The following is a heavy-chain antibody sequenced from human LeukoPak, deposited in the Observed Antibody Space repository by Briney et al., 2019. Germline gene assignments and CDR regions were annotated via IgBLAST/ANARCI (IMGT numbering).Heavy chain of an antibody. D-gene: IGHD2-15*01. CDR2: INWKSGNI. CDR1: GFTFHDYV. V-gene: IGHV3-9*01. CDR3: ARGGGYCSGGSCSNDAFDI. J-gene: IGHJ3*02. Sequence: GGSLRLSCVASGFTFHDYVMHWVRQAPGKGLEWVSGINWKSGNIAYADSVKGRFTISRDNAEKSLYLQMNGLRVEDTAVYYCARGGGYCSGGSCSNDAFDIWGQGTMVTVSS.